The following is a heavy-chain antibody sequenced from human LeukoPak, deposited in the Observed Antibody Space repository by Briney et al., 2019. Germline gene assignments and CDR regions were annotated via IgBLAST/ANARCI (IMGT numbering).Heavy chain of an antibody. Sequence: GGSLRLSCAASGFTFDDYGMSWVRQAPGKGLEWVSGINWNGGSTGYADSVKGRFTIPRDNAKNSLYLQMNSLRAEDTALYYCARGAYYYDSSGYYPFDYWGQGTLVTVSS. CDR3: ARGAYYYDSSGYYPFDY. CDR2: INWNGGST. V-gene: IGHV3-20*04. J-gene: IGHJ4*02. CDR1: GFTFDDYG. D-gene: IGHD3-22*01.